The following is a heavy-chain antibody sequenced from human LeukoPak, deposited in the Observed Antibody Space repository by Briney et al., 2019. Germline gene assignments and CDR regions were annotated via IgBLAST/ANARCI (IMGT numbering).Heavy chain of an antibody. D-gene: IGHD3-22*01. J-gene: IGHJ4*02. CDR3: ARRRSSGYLDY. CDR1: GFTFSSYG. Sequence: GESLKISCAASGFTFSSYGMHWVRQAPGKGLEWVAVIWYDGSNKYYADSVKGRFTISRDNSKNTLYLQMNSLRAEDTAVYYCARRRSSGYLDYWGQGTLVTVSS. V-gene: IGHV3-33*01. CDR2: IWYDGSNK.